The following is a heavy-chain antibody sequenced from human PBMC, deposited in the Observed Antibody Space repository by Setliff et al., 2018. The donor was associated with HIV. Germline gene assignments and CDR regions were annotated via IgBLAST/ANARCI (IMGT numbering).Heavy chain of an antibody. CDR1: GYTLTSYA. J-gene: IGHJ4*02. V-gene: IGHV1-18*01. D-gene: IGHD5-12*01. CDR2: ISAYSGDT. CDR3: ARGKTWLRFLDY. Sequence: ASVKVSCKASGYTLTSYAMHWVRQAPGQRLEWMGWISAYSGDTNYAQKFQGRLTMTTDTSTSTAYMELRSLRSDDTAVYYCARGKTWLRFLDYWGQGTLVTVSS.